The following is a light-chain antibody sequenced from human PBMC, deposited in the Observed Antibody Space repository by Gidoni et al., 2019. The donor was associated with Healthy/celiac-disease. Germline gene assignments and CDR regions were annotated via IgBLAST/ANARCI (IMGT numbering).Light chain of an antibody. CDR1: RRDVGVCTC. J-gene: IGLJ2*01. V-gene: IGLV2-8*01. Sequence: QPALTQPPSASGSPGQSVTLSCTGTRRDVGVCTCVSWYQQPPGKAPKLMIYEVSKRPAGVPDRFSGSKSGNTASLTVSRLQAEDEADYYCSSYAGSTVVFGGGTKLTVL. CDR2: EVS. CDR3: SSYAGSTVV.